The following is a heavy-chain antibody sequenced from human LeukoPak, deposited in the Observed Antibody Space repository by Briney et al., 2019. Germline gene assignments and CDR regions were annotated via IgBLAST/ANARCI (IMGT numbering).Heavy chain of an antibody. V-gene: IGHV4-39*07. Sequence: NPSETLSLTCTVSGGSISSSSYYWGWIRQPPGKGLEWIGSIYYSGSTYYNPSLKSRVTISVDTSKNQFSLKLSSVTAADTAVYYCARGDVLWFGETNWFDPWGQGTLVTVSS. D-gene: IGHD3-10*01. CDR2: IYYSGST. CDR3: ARGDVLWFGETNWFDP. CDR1: GGSISSSSYY. J-gene: IGHJ5*02.